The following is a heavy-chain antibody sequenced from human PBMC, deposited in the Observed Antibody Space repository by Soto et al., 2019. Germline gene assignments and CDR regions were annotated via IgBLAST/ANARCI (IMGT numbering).Heavy chain of an antibody. J-gene: IGHJ6*02. V-gene: IGHV3-66*01. CDR1: GFTVSSDY. D-gene: IGHD1-26*01. Sequence: EVQVVESGGGLVQPGGSLRLSCAASGFTVSSDYMNWVRQAPGKGLEWVSVIYSGGSTYYADSVKGRFTISRDNSKNTLSLQMNSLRAEDTAVYYWARDPGDRNGMIVWGQGTTVTVSS. CDR2: IYSGGST. CDR3: ARDPGDRNGMIV.